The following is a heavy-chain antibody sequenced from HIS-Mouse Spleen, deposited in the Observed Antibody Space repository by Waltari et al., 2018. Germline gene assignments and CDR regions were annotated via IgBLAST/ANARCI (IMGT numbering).Heavy chain of an antibody. V-gene: IGHV4-39*07. J-gene: IGHJ2*01. CDR3: AREIPYSSSWYDWYFDL. CDR2: IYYSGGT. CDR1: GGSISSSSYY. D-gene: IGHD6-13*01. Sequence: QLQLQESGPGLVKPSETLSLTCTVSGGSISSSSYYWGWIRQPPGKGLEWIGSIYYSGGTYSNPSLKCRVTISVDPSKNQFSLKLSSVTAADTAVYYCAREIPYSSSWYDWYFDLWGRGTLVTVSS.